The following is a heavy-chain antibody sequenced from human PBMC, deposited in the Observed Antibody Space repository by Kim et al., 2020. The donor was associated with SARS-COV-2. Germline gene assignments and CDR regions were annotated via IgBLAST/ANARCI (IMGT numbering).Heavy chain of an antibody. Sequence: GGSLRLSCVASGFTYDDYAMSWVRQPPGKGPEWVSTINWNGDDTDYADSVKGRFTISRDNTKNSLYLQMHNLRAEDTAFYYCARDGNIAVAGRNWYFDLWGRGTLVTVSS. CDR1: GFTYDDYA. D-gene: IGHD6-19*01. V-gene: IGHV3-20*04. CDR3: ARDGNIAVAGRNWYFDL. CDR2: INWNGDDT. J-gene: IGHJ2*01.